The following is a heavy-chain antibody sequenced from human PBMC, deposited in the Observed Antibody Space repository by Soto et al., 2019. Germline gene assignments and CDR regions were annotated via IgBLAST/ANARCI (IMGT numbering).Heavy chain of an antibody. CDR1: GGSISSSNW. CDR2: IYHSGST. D-gene: IGHD5-18*01. J-gene: IGHJ4*02. CDR3: ARAPGGYSYGLYYFDY. V-gene: IGHV4-4*02. Sequence: QVQLQESGPGLVKPSGTLSLTCAVSGGSISSSNWWSWVRQPPGKGLEWIGEIYHSGSTNYNPSLKSRVTISVDKSKNQFTLKLSSVTAADTAVYYCARAPGGYSYGLYYFDYWGQGTLVAVSS.